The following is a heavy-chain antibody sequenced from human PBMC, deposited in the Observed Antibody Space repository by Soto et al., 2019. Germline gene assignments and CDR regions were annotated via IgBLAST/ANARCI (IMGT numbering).Heavy chain of an antibody. CDR2: ISYDGSNK. V-gene: IGHV3-30-3*01. CDR3: AREADSSGYYRQMIYYFDY. CDR1: GFTFSSYA. Sequence: QVQLVESGGGVVQPGRSLRLSCAASGFTFSSYAMHWVRQAPGKGLEWVAVISYDGSNKYYADSVKGRFTISRDNSKNTLYLQMNSLRAEDTAVYYCAREADSSGYYRQMIYYFDYWGEGTLVTVSS. J-gene: IGHJ4*02. D-gene: IGHD3-22*01.